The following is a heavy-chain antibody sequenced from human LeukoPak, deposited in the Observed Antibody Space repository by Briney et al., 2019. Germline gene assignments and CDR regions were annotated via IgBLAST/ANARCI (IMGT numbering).Heavy chain of an antibody. J-gene: IGHJ4*02. V-gene: IGHV3-30*04. CDR2: ISYNGGRK. CDR3: ARQEARGYSYEGLDY. Sequence: GGSLRLSRVTSGFSLSGSAIHWVRQAPGTGLEWVALISYNGGRKDNADSVKGRFTIARDTSKNTVYLQMNTLRPDDTAIYGCARQEARGYSYEGLDYWGQGNLVTVSS. D-gene: IGHD3-22*01. CDR1: GFSLSGSA.